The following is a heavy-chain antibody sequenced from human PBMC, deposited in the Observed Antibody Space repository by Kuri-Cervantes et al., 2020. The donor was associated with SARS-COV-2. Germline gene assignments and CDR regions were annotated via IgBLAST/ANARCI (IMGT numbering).Heavy chain of an antibody. CDR2: ISSSSSYI. J-gene: IGHJ4*02. D-gene: IGHD2-21*02. CDR1: GFTFSSYS. V-gene: IGHV3-21*01. CDR3: ARAVVVTAMPFGY. Sequence: GGSLRLSCAASGFTFSSYSMNWVRQAPGKGLEWVSSISSSSSYIYYADSVKGRFTISRDNAKNSLYLQMTSLRAEDTAVYYCARAVVVTAMPFGYWGQGTLVTVSS.